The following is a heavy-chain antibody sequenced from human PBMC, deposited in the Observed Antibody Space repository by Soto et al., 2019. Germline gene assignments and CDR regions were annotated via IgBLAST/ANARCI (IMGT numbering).Heavy chain of an antibody. D-gene: IGHD1-7*01. CDR2: IYHSGST. Sequence: PSETLSRTCTVSGGSVRAGSYYWAWLRQPPGKGLEWIGHIYHSGSTIYNPSLKSRVTISIDTSKSQFSLNLNSMTAADTAVYYCAGYNWNYYFDPWGQGTLVTVSS. V-gene: IGHV4-61*01. CDR3: AGYNWNYYFDP. J-gene: IGHJ5*02. CDR1: GGSVRAGSYY.